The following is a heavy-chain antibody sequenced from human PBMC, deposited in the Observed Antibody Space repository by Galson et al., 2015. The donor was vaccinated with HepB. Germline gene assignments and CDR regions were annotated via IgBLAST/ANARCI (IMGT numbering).Heavy chain of an antibody. J-gene: IGHJ5*02. CDR3: VREEYGSGWYGSVMGNWFDP. D-gene: IGHD6-19*01. CDR1: GFTFSAYA. CDR2: ISNDGTNK. Sequence: SLRLSCAASGFTFSAYALHWVRQAPGKGLEWVAGISNDGTNKYYAASVKGRFTISRANSRNTIFLHMNSLRIEDTAIYYCVREEYGSGWYGSVMGNWFDPWGQGTLVTVSS. V-gene: IGHV3-30*04.